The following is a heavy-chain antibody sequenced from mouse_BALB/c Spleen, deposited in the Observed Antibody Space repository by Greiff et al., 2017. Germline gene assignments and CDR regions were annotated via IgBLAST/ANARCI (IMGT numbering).Heavy chain of an antibody. CDR1: GFNIKDYY. V-gene: IGHV14-1*02. CDR3: ARGDWEAAWFAY. D-gene: IGHD4-1*01. J-gene: IGHJ3*01. Sequence: VQLQQSGAELVRPGALVKLSCKASGFNIKDYYMHWVKQRPEQGLEWIGWIDPENGNTIYDPKFQGKASITADTSSNTAYLQLSSLTSEDTAVYYCARGDWEAAWFAYWGQGTLVTVSA. CDR2: IDPENGNT.